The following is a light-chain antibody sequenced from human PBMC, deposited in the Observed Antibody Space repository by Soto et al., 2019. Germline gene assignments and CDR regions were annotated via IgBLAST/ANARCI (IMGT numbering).Light chain of an antibody. Sequence: EIVLTQSPGTLSLSPGERATLSCRASQSLYNSFLAWYQQKPGQTPRLLINAVSNRATGVPDRFSGSGSGTDFTLTISRLEPEDFAVYCCQQYGSPPHTFGQGTQVEI. CDR1: QSLYNSF. CDR2: AVS. CDR3: QQYGSPPHT. J-gene: IGKJ2*01. V-gene: IGKV3-20*01.